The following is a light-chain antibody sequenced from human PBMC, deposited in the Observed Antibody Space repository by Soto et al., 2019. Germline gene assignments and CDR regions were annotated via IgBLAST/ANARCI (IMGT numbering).Light chain of an antibody. J-gene: IGLJ3*02. V-gene: IGLV1-44*01. Sequence: QSVLTQPPSASGTPGQRVTISCSGSSSNIGSNTVNWYQQLPGTAPKLLIYSNNQRPSGVPDRFSGSKSGTSASLAISGLPSEEEAEFYWSAWDDSLNGPVFGGGTKVTVL. CDR1: SSNIGSNT. CDR3: SAWDDSLNGPV. CDR2: SNN.